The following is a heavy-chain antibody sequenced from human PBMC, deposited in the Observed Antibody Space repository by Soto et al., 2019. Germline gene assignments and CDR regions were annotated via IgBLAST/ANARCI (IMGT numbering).Heavy chain of an antibody. J-gene: IGHJ3*02. CDR2: IIPIFGTA. V-gene: IGHV1-69*01. D-gene: IGHD3-10*01. Sequence: QVQLVQSGAEVKKPGSSVKVSCKASGGTFSSYAISWVRQAPGQGLEWMGGIIPIFGTANYAQKFQGRVTITADESTSTAYMELSSLRSEDTAVYYCAIDSGDFITMVRGVTYDAFDIWGQGTMVTVSS. CDR3: AIDSGDFITMVRGVTYDAFDI. CDR1: GGTFSSYA.